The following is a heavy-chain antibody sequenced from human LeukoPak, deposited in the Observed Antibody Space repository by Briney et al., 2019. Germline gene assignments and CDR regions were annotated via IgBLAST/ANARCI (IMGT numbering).Heavy chain of an antibody. CDR3: ARAAPDYYDSSGSRSKYYFDY. Sequence: SETLSLTCAVSGGSISSSNWWSWVRQPPGKGLEWIGEIYHSGSTNYNPSLKSRVTISVDKSKNQFSLKLSSVTAADTAVYYCARAAPDYYDSSGSRSKYYFDYWGQGTLVTVSS. J-gene: IGHJ4*02. CDR1: GGSISSSNW. D-gene: IGHD3-22*01. CDR2: IYHSGST. V-gene: IGHV4-4*02.